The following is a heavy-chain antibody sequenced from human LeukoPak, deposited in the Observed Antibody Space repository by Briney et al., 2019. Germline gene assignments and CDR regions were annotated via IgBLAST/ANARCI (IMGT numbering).Heavy chain of an antibody. CDR3: ARDAPVVTAHVDY. CDR2: ISYDGSNK. Sequence: GGSLRLSCAASGFTFSSYAMHWVRQAPGKGLEWVAVISYDGSNKYYADSVKGRFTISGDSSKNTLYLQMNSLRAEDTAVYYCARDAPVVTAHVDYWGQGTLVTVSS. CDR1: GFTFSSYA. J-gene: IGHJ4*02. V-gene: IGHV3-30-3*01. D-gene: IGHD2-21*02.